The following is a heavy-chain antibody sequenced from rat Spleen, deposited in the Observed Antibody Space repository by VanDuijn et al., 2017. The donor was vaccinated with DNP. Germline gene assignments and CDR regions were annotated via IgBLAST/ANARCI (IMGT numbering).Heavy chain of an antibody. V-gene: IGHV5-58*01. CDR2: INTDGGST. Sequence: EVQLVETGGGLVQPGRSLKLSCVASGFTFSSYWMYWIRQAPGKGLEWVSSINTDGGSTYYPDSVKGRFTISRDNAENTVYLQMNSLRSEDTATYYCAKGLRDARVMDAWGQGASVTVSS. CDR1: GFTFSSYW. J-gene: IGHJ4*01. D-gene: IGHD1-4*01. CDR3: AKGLRDARVMDA.